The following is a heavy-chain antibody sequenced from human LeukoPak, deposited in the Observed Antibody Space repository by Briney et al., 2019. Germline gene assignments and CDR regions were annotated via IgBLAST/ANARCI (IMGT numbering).Heavy chain of an antibody. CDR2: IYYSGST. D-gene: IGHD6-13*01. J-gene: IGHJ6*02. Sequence: GPLRLSCAASGFTFSSYWMHWVRQPPGKGLEWIGSIYYSGSTYYNPSLKSRVTISVDTSKNQFSLKLSSVTAADTAVYYCARVAAAGTYYYYYGMDVWGQGTTVTVSS. CDR3: ARVAAAGTYYYYYGMDV. V-gene: IGHV4-39*07. CDR1: GFTFSSYW.